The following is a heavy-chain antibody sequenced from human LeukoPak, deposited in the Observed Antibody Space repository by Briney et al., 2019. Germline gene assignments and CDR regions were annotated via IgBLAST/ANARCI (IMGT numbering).Heavy chain of an antibody. CDR3: AREEEWTLRYDY. V-gene: IGHV1-69*04. Sequence: WASVKVSCKASGGTFSSYAISWVRQAPGQGLEWMGRIIPILGIANYAQKFQGRVTITADKSTSTAYMELSSRRSEDTAVYYCAREEEWTLRYDYWGQGTLVTVSS. CDR2: IIPILGIA. CDR1: GGTFSSYA. J-gene: IGHJ4*02. D-gene: IGHD4-17*01.